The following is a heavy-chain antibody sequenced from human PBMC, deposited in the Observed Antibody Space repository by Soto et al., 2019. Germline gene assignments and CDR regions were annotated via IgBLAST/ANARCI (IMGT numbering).Heavy chain of an antibody. Sequence: SVKVSCKASGGTFSSYAISWVRQAPGQGLEWMGGIIPIFGTANYAQKFQGRVTITADKSTSTAYMELSSLRSEDTAVYYCARASRSVGGDAFDIWGQGTMVAVSS. CDR1: GGTFSSYA. V-gene: IGHV1-69*06. J-gene: IGHJ3*02. D-gene: IGHD2-15*01. CDR2: IIPIFGTA. CDR3: ARASRSVGGDAFDI.